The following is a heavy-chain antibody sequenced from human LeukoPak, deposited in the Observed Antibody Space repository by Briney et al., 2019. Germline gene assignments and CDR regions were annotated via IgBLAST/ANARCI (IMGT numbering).Heavy chain of an antibody. D-gene: IGHD1-26*01. CDR3: AKDLSADY. V-gene: IGHV3-23*01. J-gene: IGHJ4*02. CDR1: GFPFRSYA. Sequence: GRSLRLSCAASGFPFRSYAMHWVRQAPGKGLEWVSAISGSGGSTYYADSVKGRFTISRDNSKNTLYLQMNSLRAEDTAVYYCAKDLSADYWGQGTLVTVSS. CDR2: ISGSGGST.